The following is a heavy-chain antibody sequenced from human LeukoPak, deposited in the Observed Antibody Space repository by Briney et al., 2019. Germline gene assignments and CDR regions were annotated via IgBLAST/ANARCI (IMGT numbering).Heavy chain of an antibody. CDR2: ISYDGSNK. V-gene: IGHV3-30-3*01. CDR3: ARIPYSSSLTDAFDI. Sequence: PGRSLRLFCAASGFTFSSYAMHWVRQAPGKGLEWVAVISYDGSNKYYADSVKGRFTISRDNSKNTLYLQMNSLRAEDTAVYYCARIPYSSSLTDAFDIWGQGTMVTVYS. CDR1: GFTFSSYA. D-gene: IGHD6-6*01. J-gene: IGHJ3*02.